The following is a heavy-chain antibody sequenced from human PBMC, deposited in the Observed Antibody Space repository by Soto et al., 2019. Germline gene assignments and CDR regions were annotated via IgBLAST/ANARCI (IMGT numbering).Heavy chain of an antibody. CDR3: ARSGYYYDSSCYYYLGY. J-gene: IGHJ4*02. D-gene: IGHD3-22*01. Sequence: SETLSVTCAVDGGSFSGYYWSWIRQPPGKGLEWIGEINHSGSTNYNPSLKSRVTISVDTSKNQFSLKLSSVTAADTAVYYCARSGYYYDSSCYYYLGYRGQRTLVTVS. V-gene: IGHV4-34*01. CDR1: GGSFSGYY. CDR2: INHSGST.